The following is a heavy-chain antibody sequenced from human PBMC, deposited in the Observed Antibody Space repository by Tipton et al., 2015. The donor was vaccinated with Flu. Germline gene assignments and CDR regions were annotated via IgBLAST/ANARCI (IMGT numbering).Heavy chain of an antibody. CDR2: ICPGSP. D-gene: IGHD3-10*02. Sequence: LRLSCSVSGGSIGSPYCWGWVRQPPGQGLEWIGNICPGSPYYNSSLRSRVTISLVTSKIQFSLKLTSVTAADTAVYYCARHTGDSVRGVVDSWGQGTLVTVSS. V-gene: IGHV4-38-2*01. J-gene: IGHJ4*02. CDR3: ARHTGDSVRGVVDS. CDR1: GGSIGSPYC.